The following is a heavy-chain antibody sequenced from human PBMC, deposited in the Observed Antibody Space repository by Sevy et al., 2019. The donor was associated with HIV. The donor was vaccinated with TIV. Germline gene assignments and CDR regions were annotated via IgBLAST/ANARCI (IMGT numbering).Heavy chain of an antibody. CDR1: GFTFSSYE. CDR3: ASDTNGYFDLDY. J-gene: IGHJ4*02. CDR2: ISNSGSTI. D-gene: IGHD3-22*01. Sequence: GGSLRLSCTASGFTFSSYEMNWVRQAPGKGLEWVSYISNSGSTIHYSDSVKGRFTISRDNAKNSLYLQMNSLRAEDTAVYYCASDTNGYFDLDYWGQGVLVTVSS. V-gene: IGHV3-48*03.